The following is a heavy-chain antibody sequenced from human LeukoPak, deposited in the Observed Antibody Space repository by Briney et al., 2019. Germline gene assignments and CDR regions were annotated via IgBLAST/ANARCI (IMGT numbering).Heavy chain of an antibody. CDR1: GYTLTELS. CDR2: FDPEDGET. D-gene: IGHD2-21*02. J-gene: IGHJ4*02. Sequence: ASVKVSCKVSGYTLTELSMHWVRQAPGKGLGGMGGFDPEDGETIYAQKFQGRVTMTEDTSTDTAYMELSSLRSEDTAVYYCATPARRLRDGNYFDYWGQGTLVTVSS. V-gene: IGHV1-24*01. CDR3: ATPARRLRDGNYFDY.